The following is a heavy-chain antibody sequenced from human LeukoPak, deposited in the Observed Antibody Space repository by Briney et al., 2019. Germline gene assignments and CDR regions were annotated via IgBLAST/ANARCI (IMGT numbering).Heavy chain of an antibody. Sequence: SEALSLTCTVSGGSISSYYWSWIRQPPGKGLEWIGYIYYSGSTNYNPSLKSRVTISVDTSKNQFSLKLSSVTAADTAVYYCAREKQLEIQGSYYYYMDVWGKGTTVTVSS. CDR1: GGSISSYY. CDR2: IYYSGST. CDR3: AREKQLEIQGSYYYYMDV. J-gene: IGHJ6*03. V-gene: IGHV4-59*01. D-gene: IGHD6-13*01.